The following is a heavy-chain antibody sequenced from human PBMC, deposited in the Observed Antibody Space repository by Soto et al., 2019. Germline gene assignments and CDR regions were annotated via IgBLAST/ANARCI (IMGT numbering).Heavy chain of an antibody. V-gene: IGHV1-2*04. CDR3: ARALRYFDWAPPFDY. Sequence: XSVKVSFKASGYTFTGYYMHWVRHSPGQGLEWMGWINPNSGGTNYAQKFQGWVTMTRDTSISTAYMELSRLRSDDTAVYYCARALRYFDWAPPFDYWGQGTLVTVSS. CDR1: GYTFTGYY. D-gene: IGHD3-9*01. CDR2: INPNSGGT. J-gene: IGHJ4*02.